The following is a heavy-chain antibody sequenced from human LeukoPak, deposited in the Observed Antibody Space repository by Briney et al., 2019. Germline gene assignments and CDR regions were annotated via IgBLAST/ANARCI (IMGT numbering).Heavy chain of an antibody. V-gene: IGHV1-2*02. D-gene: IGHD3-9*01. CDR3: AFGMTGTLLFEY. CDR2: VSPNSGAT. J-gene: IGHJ4*02. Sequence: ASVTVSCNASGYSFVDYYMLWVRQASGQGLEWMGWVSPNSGATNYAQKFQGRVSMTRDTSINTVYLELSGLRSDDTAVYYCAFGMTGTLLFEYWGQGTLVTVSS. CDR1: GYSFVDYY.